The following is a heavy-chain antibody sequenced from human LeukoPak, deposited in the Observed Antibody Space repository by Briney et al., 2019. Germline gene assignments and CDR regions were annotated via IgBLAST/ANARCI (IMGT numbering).Heavy chain of an antibody. CDR1: GYTFTSYG. J-gene: IGHJ4*02. Sequence: GASVKVSCKTSGYTFTSYGISWVRQAPGRGLEWMGWISAYNGNTYYAQKLQDRVTMTTDTSTSTVYMELRSLRSGDTAVYYCARDSWRYCSSSKCLDYYFDYWGQGTLVTVSS. CDR3: ARDSWRYCSSSKCLDYYFDY. V-gene: IGHV1-18*01. D-gene: IGHD2-2*01. CDR2: ISAYNGNT.